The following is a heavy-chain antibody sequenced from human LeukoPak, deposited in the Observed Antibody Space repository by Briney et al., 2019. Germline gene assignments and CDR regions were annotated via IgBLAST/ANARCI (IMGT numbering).Heavy chain of an antibody. D-gene: IGHD3-22*01. CDR2: ISGSGGST. Sequence: GGSLRLSCAASGSTFSSYAMSWVRQAPGKGLEWVSAISGSGGSTYYADSVKGRFTISRDNSKNTLYLQMNSLRAEDTAVYYCAKDRQSIVVVIIDYWGQGTLVTVSS. CDR1: GSTFSSYA. J-gene: IGHJ4*02. CDR3: AKDRQSIVVVIIDY. V-gene: IGHV3-23*01.